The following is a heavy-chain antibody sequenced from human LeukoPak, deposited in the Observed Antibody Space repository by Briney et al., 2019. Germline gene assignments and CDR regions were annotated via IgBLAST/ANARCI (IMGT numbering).Heavy chain of an antibody. Sequence: GGSLRLSCAASGFTLSSYRMNWVRPAPGKGLEWVSSISSSSSDIYYADSVKGRFTISRDNAKNTLYLQMNSLRAEDTAAYYIAKLSSPMIVAVVAATPTFDYSGQGSLVSASS. CDR1: GFTLSSYR. D-gene: IGHD2-15*01. V-gene: IGHV3-21*04. J-gene: IGHJ4*02. CDR3: AKLSSPMIVAVVAATPTFDY. CDR2: ISSSSSDI.